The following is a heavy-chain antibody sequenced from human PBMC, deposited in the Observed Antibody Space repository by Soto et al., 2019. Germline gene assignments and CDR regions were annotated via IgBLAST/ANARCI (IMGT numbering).Heavy chain of an antibody. D-gene: IGHD5-18*01. J-gene: IGHJ2*01. V-gene: IGHV3-23*01. CDR1: GFTFSSYA. CDR3: AKDLYGEYSYGPNWYFDL. CDR2: ISGSGGST. Sequence: EVQLLESGGGLVQPGGSLRLSCAASGFTFSSYAMRWVRQAPGKGLEWVSAISGSGGSTYYADSVKGRFTIARDNSKNTLYLQMNSLRTEDTAVYYWAKDLYGEYSYGPNWYFDLWGRGTLVTVSS.